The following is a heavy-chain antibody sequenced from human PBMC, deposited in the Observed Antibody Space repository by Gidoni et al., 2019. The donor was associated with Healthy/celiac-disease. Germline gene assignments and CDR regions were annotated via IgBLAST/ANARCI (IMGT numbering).Heavy chain of an antibody. CDR1: GFSLSTSGVG. V-gene: IGHV2-5*01. CDR3: AHLEPYDFWSGYYSGSYYFDY. CDR2: IYWNDDK. D-gene: IGHD3-3*01. J-gene: IGHJ4*02. Sequence: QITLKESGPTLVKPTQTLTLTCTFSGFSLSTSGVGVGWIRQPPGKALEWLALIYWNDDKRYSPSLKSRLTITKDTSKNQVVLTMTNMDPVDTATYYCAHLEPYDFWSGYYSGSYYFDYWGQGTLVTVSS.